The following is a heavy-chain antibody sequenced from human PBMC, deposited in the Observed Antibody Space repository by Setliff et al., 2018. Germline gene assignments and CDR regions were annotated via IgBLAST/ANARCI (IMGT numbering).Heavy chain of an antibody. Sequence: ASVKVSCKASGFTFTSSAMQWVRQARGQRLEWIGWIVVGSGNTNYAQKFQERVTITRDMSTSTAYMELSSLRSEGTAVYYCAADTSYDSSGSSYYYYMDVWGKGTTVTVSS. V-gene: IGHV1-58*02. J-gene: IGHJ6*03. CDR2: IVVGSGNT. CDR1: GFTFTSSA. D-gene: IGHD3-22*01. CDR3: AADTSYDSSGSSYYYYMDV.